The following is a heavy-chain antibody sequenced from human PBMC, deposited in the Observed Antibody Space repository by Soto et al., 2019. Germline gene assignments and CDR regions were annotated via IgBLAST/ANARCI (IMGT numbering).Heavy chain of an antibody. J-gene: IGHJ4*02. CDR2: VSHIGST. D-gene: IGHD2-21*02. CDR1: GETFSGYY. CDR3: GRAAIKRDRVEGEVCPSQSLEY. V-gene: IGHV4-34*01. Sequence: SETLSLTCAVYGETFSGYYWTWIRQPPGEGLEWIGEVSHIGSTNYNPSLKSRVTISADTSKNQFSLDLTSLTAADTAVYFCGRAAIKRDRVEGEVCPSQSLEYWSQGPLV.